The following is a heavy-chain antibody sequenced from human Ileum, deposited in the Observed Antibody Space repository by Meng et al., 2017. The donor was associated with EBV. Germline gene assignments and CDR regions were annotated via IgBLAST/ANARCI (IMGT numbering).Heavy chain of an antibody. CDR1: VGPLSRSNW. J-gene: IGHJ4*02. CDR3: ASFPPPGKQWLVTDY. CDR2: IYHSGST. V-gene: IGHV4-4*02. D-gene: IGHD6-19*01. Sequence: QGPWQCSGPGLVNPSGTLSLPVAVSVGPLSRSNWWSWVRQPPGKGLEWIGEIYHSGSTNYNPSLKSRVTISVDKSKNQFSLKLSSVTAADTAVYYCASFPPPGKQWLVTDYWGQGTLVTVSS.